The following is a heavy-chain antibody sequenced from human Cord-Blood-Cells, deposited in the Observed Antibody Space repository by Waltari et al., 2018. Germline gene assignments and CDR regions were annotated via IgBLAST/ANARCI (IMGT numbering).Heavy chain of an antibody. V-gene: IGHV1-69*01. Sequence: VQLVQSGPEVKKPGLSLKVSCKASRVAFSSHAISWVRQDPRPGHEWMGWIIPICGTANYAQKFQGRVTITADESTSTAYMELSRLRSEDTAVYYCARSPLTIPRSYYYYYYMDVWGKGTPVTVSS. J-gene: IGHJ6*03. CDR3: ARSPLTIPRSYYYYYYMDV. CDR1: RVAFSSHA. CDR2: IIPICGTA. D-gene: IGHD2-21*01.